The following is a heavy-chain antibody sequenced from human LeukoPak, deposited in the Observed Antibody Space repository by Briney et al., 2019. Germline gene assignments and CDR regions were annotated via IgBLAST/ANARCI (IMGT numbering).Heavy chain of an antibody. CDR3: ATGFSSGWYGGTHY. CDR2: ISWNSGSI. D-gene: IGHD6-19*01. V-gene: IGHV3-9*01. Sequence: GGSLRLSYAASGFTLDDYAMHWVRQAPGKALEGVAGISWNSGSIGYADSVKRRFTISRDNAKNSLYLQMNSLRAEDTALYYCATGFSSGWYGGTHYWGQGTLVTVSS. CDR1: GFTLDDYA. J-gene: IGHJ4*02.